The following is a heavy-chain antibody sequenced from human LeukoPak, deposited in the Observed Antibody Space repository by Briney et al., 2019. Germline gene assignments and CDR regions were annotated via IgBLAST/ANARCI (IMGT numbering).Heavy chain of an antibody. V-gene: IGHV3-11*01. CDR1: GFTFSDYY. CDR2: ISNSGSTI. J-gene: IGHJ5*02. CDR3: ARDRSYYYGSGSYAVDP. D-gene: IGHD3-10*01. Sequence: GGSLRLSCAASGFTFSDYYMSWIRQAPGKGLEWVSYISNSGSTIYYTDSVKGRFTISRDNAKNSLYLQMSSLRSEDTAVYYCARDRSYYYGSGSYAVDPWGQGTLVTVSS.